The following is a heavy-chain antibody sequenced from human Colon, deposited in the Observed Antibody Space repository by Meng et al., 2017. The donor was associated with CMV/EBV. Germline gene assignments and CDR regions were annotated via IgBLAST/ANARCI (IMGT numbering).Heavy chain of an antibody. Sequence: SVKVSCKASGGTFSSYAISWVRQAPGQGLEWMGGIIPIFGTANYAQKFQGRVTITTDESTSTAYMELSSLRSEDTAVYYCASLIEYCGGDCSLRYYYYGMDVWGQGTTVTVSS. D-gene: IGHD2-21*01. V-gene: IGHV1-69*05. CDR3: ASLIEYCGGDCSLRYYYYGMDV. CDR2: IIPIFGTA. J-gene: IGHJ6*02. CDR1: GGTFSSYA.